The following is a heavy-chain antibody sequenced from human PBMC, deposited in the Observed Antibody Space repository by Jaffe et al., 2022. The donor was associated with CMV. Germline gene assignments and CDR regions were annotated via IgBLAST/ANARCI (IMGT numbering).Heavy chain of an antibody. J-gene: IGHJ2*01. CDR2: ISGSGGST. CDR1: GFTFSSYA. CDR3: AKDGDPTDSDRYWYFDL. D-gene: IGHD4-17*01. Sequence: EVQLLESGGGLVQPGGSLRLSCAASGFTFSSYAMSWVRQAPGKGLEWVSAISGSGGSTYYADSVKGRFTISRDNSKNTLYLQMNSLRAEDTAVYYCAKDGDPTDSDRYWYFDLWGRGTLVTVSS. V-gene: IGHV3-23*01.